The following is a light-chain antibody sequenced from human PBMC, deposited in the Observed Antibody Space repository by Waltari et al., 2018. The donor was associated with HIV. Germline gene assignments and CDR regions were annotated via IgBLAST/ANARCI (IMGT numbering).Light chain of an antibody. CDR1: QGISDS. CDR3: QQYYSTPGT. CDR2: AAS. Sequence: DIQMTQSPSSLSASVGDRVNITCRASQGISDSLAWYQQKPGKAPKLLLYAASRLESGVPPRFSGSGSGTDYTLTISSLQPEDFATYYCQQYYSTPGTFGQGTKVEIK. J-gene: IGKJ1*01. V-gene: IGKV1-NL1*01.